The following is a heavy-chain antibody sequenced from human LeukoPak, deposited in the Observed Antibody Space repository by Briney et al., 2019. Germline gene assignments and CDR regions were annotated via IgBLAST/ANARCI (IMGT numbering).Heavy chain of an antibody. CDR3: AKDLPYYDSSAFDY. CDR2: IGSDNKP. J-gene: IGHJ4*02. CDR1: GFTFSAYA. Sequence: GGSLRLSCEASGFTFSAYAMTWVRQAPGKGLEWVSSIGSDNKPHYSESVKGRFTISRDNSKNTLYLQMNSLRAEDTAVYFCAKDLPYYDSSAFDYWGQGTLVTVSS. D-gene: IGHD3-22*01. V-gene: IGHV3-23*01.